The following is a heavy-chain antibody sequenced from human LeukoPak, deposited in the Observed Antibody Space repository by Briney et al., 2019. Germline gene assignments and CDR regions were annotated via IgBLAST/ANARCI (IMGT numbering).Heavy chain of an antibody. J-gene: IGHJ1*01. Sequence: PGGSLRLSCAASGFTFSSYAMSWVRQAPGKGLEWVSAISGSGGSTYYADSVKGRFTISRDNSKNSLYLQMNSLRAEDTAVYYCARDTTVTMDAEYFQHWGQGTLVTVSS. CDR1: GFTFSSYA. CDR2: ISGSGGST. V-gene: IGHV3-23*01. D-gene: IGHD4-17*01. CDR3: ARDTTVTMDAEYFQH.